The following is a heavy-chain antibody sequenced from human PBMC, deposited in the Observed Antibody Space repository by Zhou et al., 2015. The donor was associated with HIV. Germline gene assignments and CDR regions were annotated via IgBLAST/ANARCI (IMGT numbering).Heavy chain of an antibody. V-gene: IGHV1-18*01. D-gene: IGHD3-3*01. J-gene: IGHJ4*02. CDR3: ARDRSVWSGYYTMDY. CDR2: ISAYNGNT. Sequence: QVQLVQSGAEVKKPGSSVKVSCKASGGTFSSYGISWVRQAPGQGLEWMGWISAYNGNTNYAQKLQGRVTMTTDTSTSTAYMELRSLRSDDTAVYYCARDRSVWSGYYTMDYWGQGTLVTVSS. CDR1: GGTFSSYG.